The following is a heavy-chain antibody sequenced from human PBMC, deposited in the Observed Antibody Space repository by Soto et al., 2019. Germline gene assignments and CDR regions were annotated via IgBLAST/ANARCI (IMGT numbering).Heavy chain of an antibody. Sequence: RRALRVSCSVSVFNVKVYWMSWFRKAPGKGLEWVASIKEDGSEIYYLQSVRGRFAISRDSAGNALQLAMNYLSAEDTATYFCARDIGFDHVNWGQGTLVTVS. D-gene: IGHD5-12*01. CDR2: IKEDGSEI. CDR3: ARDIGFDHVN. V-gene: IGHV3-7*01. J-gene: IGHJ4*02. CDR1: VFNVKVYW.